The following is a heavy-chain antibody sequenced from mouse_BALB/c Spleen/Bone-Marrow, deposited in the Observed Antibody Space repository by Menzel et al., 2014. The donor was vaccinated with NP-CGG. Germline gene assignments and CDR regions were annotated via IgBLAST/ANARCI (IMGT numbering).Heavy chain of an antibody. Sequence: EVQLVESGGGLVQPGGSPRLSCATSGFTFTDYYMSWVRQPPGKALGWLGFIRNKANGYTTEYSASVKGRFAISRDNSQSILYLQMNTLRAEDSATYYCARDGSWFAYWGQGTLVTVSA. CDR2: IRNKANGYTT. CDR1: GFTFTDYY. V-gene: IGHV7-3*02. J-gene: IGHJ3*01. CDR3: ARDGSWFAY.